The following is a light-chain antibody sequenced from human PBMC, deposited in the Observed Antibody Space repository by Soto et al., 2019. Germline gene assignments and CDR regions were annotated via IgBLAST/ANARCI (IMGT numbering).Light chain of an antibody. V-gene: IGKV1-39*01. Sequence: DIQLTQSPSSLSASVGARITITCRASQSISSYLNWYQQKPRKAPKHLTYATSILESGVPTRFSGTGSGTDFSLTISCLQPDDFATYYCQQCYNTLSFGPGTKVDIK. J-gene: IGKJ3*01. CDR3: QQCYNTLS. CDR1: QSISSY. CDR2: ATS.